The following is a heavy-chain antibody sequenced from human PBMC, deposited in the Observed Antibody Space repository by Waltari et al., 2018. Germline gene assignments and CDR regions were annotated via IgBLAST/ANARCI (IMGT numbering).Heavy chain of an antibody. V-gene: IGHV3-74*03. CDR1: DFFIDYW. J-gene: IGHJ4*02. CDR2: MKTDGTSI. Sequence: EVQLVNSGGGLVQPGGSLRLSCAASDFFIDYWLDWVRQAPGKGLVWVSRMKTDGTSITYSDSVKGRFTISRDSAKNTYYLQMNSLRAEDTAVYYCTRNPGYWGQGTLVTVSS. CDR3: TRNPGY.